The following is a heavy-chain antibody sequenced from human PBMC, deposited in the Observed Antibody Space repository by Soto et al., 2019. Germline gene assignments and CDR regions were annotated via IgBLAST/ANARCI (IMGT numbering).Heavy chain of an antibody. J-gene: IGHJ5*02. V-gene: IGHV4-59*01. CDR3: AKSRHCSSTSCYDNWFDP. CDR1: GGSISSYY. CDR2: IYYSGST. Sequence: SETLSLTCTVSGGSISSYYWSWIRQPPGKGLEWIGYIYYSGSTNYNPSLKSRVTISVDTSKNQFSLKLSPVTAADTAVYYCAKSRHCSSTSCYDNWFDPWGQGTLVTVSS. D-gene: IGHD2-2*01.